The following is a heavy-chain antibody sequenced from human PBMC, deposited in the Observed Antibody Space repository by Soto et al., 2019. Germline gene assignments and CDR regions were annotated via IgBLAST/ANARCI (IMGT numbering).Heavy chain of an antibody. V-gene: IGHV1-69*01. D-gene: IGHD1-26*01. CDR3: AADVGATARAFDY. CDR1: GGTFSTYA. Sequence: QVQLVQSGAEVKKPGSSVMVSCKASGGTFSTYAISWVRQAPGQGLEWMGGVIPIFDTVNYAQRFQGRVTITADESTTTAYMELSSLGSEDTAVYYCAADVGATARAFDYWGQGTLVTVSS. J-gene: IGHJ4*02. CDR2: VIPIFDTV.